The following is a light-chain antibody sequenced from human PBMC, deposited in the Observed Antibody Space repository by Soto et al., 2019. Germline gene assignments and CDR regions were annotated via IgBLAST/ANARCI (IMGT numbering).Light chain of an antibody. V-gene: IGKV1-5*01. CDR3: LQYHTYRT. CDR1: QSISPW. CDR2: DAS. Sequence: DIQMTQSPSTLSASVGDRVTITCRASQSISPWLAWYQQKPGKAPKLLIFDASNLESGVPSRFSGSGSGTEFTLTISSLQPDDFATYYCLQYHTYRTFGQGTTVEVK. J-gene: IGKJ1*01.